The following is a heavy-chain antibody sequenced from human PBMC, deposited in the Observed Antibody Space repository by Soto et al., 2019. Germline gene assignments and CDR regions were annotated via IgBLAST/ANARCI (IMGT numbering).Heavy chain of an antibody. D-gene: IGHD2-2*01. V-gene: IGHV4-31*03. CDR1: GDSISSGGYY. CDR3: ARSPHYCSSTSCYVYYYYGMDV. J-gene: IGHJ6*02. Sequence: SETLSLTCPVSGDSISSGGYYWSWIRQHPGKGLEWIGYIYYSGSTYYNPSLKSRVTISVDTSKNQFSLKLSSVTAADTAVYYCARSPHYCSSTSCYVYYYYGMDVWGQGTTVTVSS. CDR2: IYYSGST.